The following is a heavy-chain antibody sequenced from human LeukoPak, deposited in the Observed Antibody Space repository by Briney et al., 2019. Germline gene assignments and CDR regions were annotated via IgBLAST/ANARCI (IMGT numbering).Heavy chain of an antibody. J-gene: IGHJ4*02. CDR1: GFDFNIYA. V-gene: IGHV3-23*01. CDR3: AKDLDSYPYYFDY. Sequence: GGSLRLSCAASGFDSGFDFNIYAMTWVRQAPGKGLEWVSTIGGSGSGTDYADSVKGRFTISRDNSKNVLYLQVNSLRAEDTAVYSCAKDLDSYPYYFDYWGQGTLVTVSS. D-gene: IGHD1-1*01. CDR2: IGGSGSGT.